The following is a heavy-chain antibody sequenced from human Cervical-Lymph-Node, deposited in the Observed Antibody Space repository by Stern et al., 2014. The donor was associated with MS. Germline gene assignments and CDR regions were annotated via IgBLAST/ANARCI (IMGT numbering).Heavy chain of an antibody. CDR2: IYYSGSA. Sequence: VQLVESGPGLVKPSQTLSLTCTVSGGSISSGGYSWTWIRQHPGKGLEWIGYIYYSGSASYNPSLKSRVTISVDTSKKQFSLKLNSVTAADTAVYYCARVGMTTVTMGYFDYWGQGALVTVSS. D-gene: IGHD4-17*01. J-gene: IGHJ4*02. CDR1: GGSISSGGYS. V-gene: IGHV4-31*03. CDR3: ARVGMTTVTMGYFDY.